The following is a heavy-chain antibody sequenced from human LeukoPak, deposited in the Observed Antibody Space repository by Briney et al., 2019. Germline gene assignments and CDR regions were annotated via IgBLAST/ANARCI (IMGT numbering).Heavy chain of an antibody. D-gene: IGHD1-1*01. J-gene: IGHJ4*02. CDR1: RFTVTSHY. V-gene: IGHV3-23*01. CDR3: AKDPERNY. Sequence: PGGSLRLSCAASRFTVTSHYMSWVRQAPGKGLEWVSAISGSGGSTYYADSVKGRFTISRDNPKNTLYLQMNSLRAEDTAVYYCAKDPERNYWGQGTLVTVSS. CDR2: ISGSGGST.